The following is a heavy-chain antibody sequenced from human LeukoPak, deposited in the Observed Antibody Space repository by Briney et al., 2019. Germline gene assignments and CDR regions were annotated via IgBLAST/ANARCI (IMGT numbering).Heavy chain of an antibody. V-gene: IGHV3-9*01. D-gene: IGHD7-27*01. CDR1: GFTFDDYA. CDR2: ISWNSGSI. J-gene: IGHJ3*02. CDR3: AKKIFPKKGLNGEYAFGI. Sequence: PGGSLRLSCAASGFTFDDYAMHWVRQAPGKGLEWVSGISWNSGSIGYADSVKGRFTISRDNAKNSLYLQMNSLRAEDTALYYCAKKIFPKKGLNGEYAFGIWGQRTKVPGSS.